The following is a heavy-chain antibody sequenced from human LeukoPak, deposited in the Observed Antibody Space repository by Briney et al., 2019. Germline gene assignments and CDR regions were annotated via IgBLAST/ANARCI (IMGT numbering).Heavy chain of an antibody. V-gene: IGHV3-48*02. CDR1: GFTFSSYG. D-gene: IGHD3-22*01. CDR2: ISSSSSTI. J-gene: IGHJ4*02. Sequence: GGSLRLSCAASGFTFSSYGMNWVRQAPGKGLEWVSYISSSSSTIYYADSVKGRFTISRDNAKNSLYLQTNSLRDEDTAVYYCARDGEYYYDSSGYYYWGQGTLVTVSS. CDR3: ARDGEYYYDSSGYYY.